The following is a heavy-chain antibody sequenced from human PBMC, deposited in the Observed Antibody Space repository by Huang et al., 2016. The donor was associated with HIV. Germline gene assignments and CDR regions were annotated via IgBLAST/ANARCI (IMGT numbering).Heavy chain of an antibody. D-gene: IGHD3-22*01. CDR2: IKSKTDGGTT. CDR3: TTHLDYYDSSGYYFGNY. CDR1: GLTFGKAW. J-gene: IGHJ4*02. V-gene: IGHV3-15*01. Sequence: EVQLVESGGGLVKPGGSLRLSCAASGLTFGKAWMGWVRPGPGKGLEWCGRIKSKTDGGTTDYTAPVKGRFTISRDDSRNTLYLQMNSLKTEDTAVYYCTTHLDYYDSSGYYFGNYWGQGTLVTVSS.